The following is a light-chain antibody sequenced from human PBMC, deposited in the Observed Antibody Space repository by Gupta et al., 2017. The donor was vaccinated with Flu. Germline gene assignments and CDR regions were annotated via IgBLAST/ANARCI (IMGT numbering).Light chain of an antibody. V-gene: IGLV2-14*01. J-gene: IGLJ2*01. Sequence: SSDVGGYDYVSWYQQHPGKAPELMSFEVSRRPSGISDRFSGSKSGNTASLIISGLLAQDEAYYYCSSYTSTNTVVVFGGGTKLTVL. CDR2: EVS. CDR1: SSDVGGYDY. CDR3: SSYTSTNTVVV.